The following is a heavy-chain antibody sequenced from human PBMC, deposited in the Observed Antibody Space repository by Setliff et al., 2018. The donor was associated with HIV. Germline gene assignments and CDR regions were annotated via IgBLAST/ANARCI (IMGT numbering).Heavy chain of an antibody. J-gene: IGHJ4*02. Sequence: ASVKVSCKASGYTITTYGLNWVRQAPGQGLEWMGWISGYSGHTSYAQNFQGRVTMTTDTSTNTAYLELRGLRSDDTAIYYCAREHGTSWPYFDFWGQGTLVTVSS. CDR1: GYTITTYG. V-gene: IGHV1-18*01. CDR3: AREHGTSWPYFDF. CDR2: ISGYSGHT.